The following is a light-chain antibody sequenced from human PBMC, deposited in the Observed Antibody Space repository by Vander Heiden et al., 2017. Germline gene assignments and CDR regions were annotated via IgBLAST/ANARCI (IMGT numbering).Light chain of an antibody. V-gene: IGKV3-11*01. CDR2: DAS. J-gene: IGKJ2*01. Sequence: EIVLTQSPPTLSLSPGERATLSGRASQSVSSYLAWYQQKPGQAPRHLIYDASNRATGIPARFSGSGSGTDFTLTISRLAPEYFAVYYCQQRSNWPPMYTFGQGTKLEIK. CDR1: QSVSSY. CDR3: QQRSNWPPMYT.